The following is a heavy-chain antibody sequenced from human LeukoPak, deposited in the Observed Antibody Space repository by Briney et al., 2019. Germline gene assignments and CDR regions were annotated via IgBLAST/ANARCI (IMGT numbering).Heavy chain of an antibody. J-gene: IGHJ4*02. V-gene: IGHV1-2*02. D-gene: IGHD1-26*01. CDR2: INPNSGGT. CDR1: GYTFTGYY. Sequence: GASVKVSCKASGYTFTGYYMHWVRQAPGQGLEWMGWINPNSGGTNYAQKFQGRVTMTRDTSISTAYMELSRLRSDDTAVYYCARDGSGSYWSFFDYWGQGTLVTVSS. CDR3: ARDGSGSYWSFFDY.